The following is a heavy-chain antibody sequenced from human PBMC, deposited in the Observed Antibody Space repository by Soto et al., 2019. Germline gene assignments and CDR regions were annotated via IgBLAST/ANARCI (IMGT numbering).Heavy chain of an antibody. CDR3: AKDLRAHSWTTGLPKYYFDY. Sequence: PGGSLRLSCAASGFTFSSYAMSWVRQAPGKGLEWVSAISGSGGSTYYADSVKGRFTISRDNSKNTLYLQMNSLRAEDTAVYYCAKDLRAHSWTTGLPKYYFDYWGQGTLVTVSS. D-gene: IGHD4-17*01. J-gene: IGHJ4*02. V-gene: IGHV3-23*01. CDR2: ISGSGGST. CDR1: GFTFSSYA.